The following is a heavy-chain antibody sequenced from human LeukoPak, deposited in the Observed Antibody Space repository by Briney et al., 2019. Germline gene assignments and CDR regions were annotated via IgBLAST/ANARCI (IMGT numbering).Heavy chain of an antibody. D-gene: IGHD1-26*01. CDR2: INAGNGNT. Sequence: EAPVKVSCKASGGTFSSYAISWVRQAPGQRLEWMGWINAGNGNTKYSQEFQGRVTITRDTSASTAYMELSSLRSEDMAVYYCAREHVGGSYYDPWGQGTLVTVSS. CDR3: AREHVGGSYYDP. CDR1: GGTFSSYA. V-gene: IGHV1-3*03. J-gene: IGHJ5*02.